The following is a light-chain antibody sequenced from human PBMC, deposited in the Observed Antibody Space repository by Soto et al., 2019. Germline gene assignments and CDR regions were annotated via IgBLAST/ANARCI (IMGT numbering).Light chain of an antibody. CDR1: QTISSW. CDR2: KAS. CDR3: QQYNSYS. Sequence: DIQMTQSPSTLSGSVGDRVTITCRASQTISSWLAWYQQKPGKAPRLLIYKASTLEIGVPSRFSGSGSGTEFTLTISSLQPDDFATYYCQQYNSYSFGQGTKVDIK. J-gene: IGKJ1*01. V-gene: IGKV1-5*03.